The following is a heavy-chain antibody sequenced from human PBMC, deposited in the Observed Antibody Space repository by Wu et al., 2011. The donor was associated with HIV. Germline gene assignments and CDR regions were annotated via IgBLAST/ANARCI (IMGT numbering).Heavy chain of an antibody. J-gene: IGHJ4*02. CDR3: ARLQSLHGLYSNADY. V-gene: IGHV1-2*02. CDR2: NTNRGGT. D-gene: IGHD3-10*01. Sequence: NTNRGGTKYAQKFQGRVTLTRDTAVTTAYLELNSLRSDDTAVYYCARLQSLHGLYSNADYWGQGTLATVSS.